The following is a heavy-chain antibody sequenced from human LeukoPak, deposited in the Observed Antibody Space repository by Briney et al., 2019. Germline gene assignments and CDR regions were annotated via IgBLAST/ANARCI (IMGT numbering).Heavy chain of an antibody. CDR1: GFTFSSYW. CDR2: IKQDGSEK. Sequence: GGSLRLSCAASGFTFSSYWMSWVRQAPGKGLEWVANIKQDGSEKHFGDSVKGRFTISRDNAKKSLYLQMNSLRAEDTAVYHCARDLNIVVVPAHGMDVWGQGTTVTVSS. V-gene: IGHV3-7*01. J-gene: IGHJ6*02. D-gene: IGHD2-2*01. CDR3: ARDLNIVVVPAHGMDV.